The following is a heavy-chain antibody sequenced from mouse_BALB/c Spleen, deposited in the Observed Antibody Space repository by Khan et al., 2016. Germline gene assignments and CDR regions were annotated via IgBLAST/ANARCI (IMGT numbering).Heavy chain of an antibody. CDR3: AREDYGNYGDYFDY. J-gene: IGHJ2*01. Sequence: EVELGVSGGCLVKPGGSLKLSCAASGFTFSSYAMSWVRQTPEKRLEWVASISSGGSTYYPDSVKGRFTISRDNARNILNLQMSSLRSEDTAMYYCAREDYGNYGDYFDYWGQGTTLTVSS. D-gene: IGHD2-1*01. CDR1: GFTFSSYA. CDR2: ISSGGST. V-gene: IGHV5-6-5*01.